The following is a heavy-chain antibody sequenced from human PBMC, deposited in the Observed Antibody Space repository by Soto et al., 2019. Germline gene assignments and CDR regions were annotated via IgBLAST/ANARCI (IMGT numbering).Heavy chain of an antibody. CDR1: GGSISSGGYY. Sequence: SETLSLTCTVSGGSISSGGYYWSWIRQHPGKGLEWIGYIYYSGSTYYNPSLKSRVTISVDTSKNQFSLKLSSVTAADTAVYYCARDLELDDSSGYGASLSFDIWGQGTMVTVSS. J-gene: IGHJ3*02. V-gene: IGHV4-31*03. CDR3: ARDLELDDSSGYGASLSFDI. D-gene: IGHD3-22*01. CDR2: IYYSGST.